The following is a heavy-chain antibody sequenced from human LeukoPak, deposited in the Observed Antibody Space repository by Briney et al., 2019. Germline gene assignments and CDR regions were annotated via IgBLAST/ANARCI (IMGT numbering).Heavy chain of an antibody. J-gene: IGHJ4*02. V-gene: IGHV1-69*04. CDR1: GGTFSSYA. Sequence: ASVKVSCKASGGTFSSYAISWVRQAPGQGLEWMGRIIPILGIANYAQKFQGRVTITADKSTSTAYMELSSLRSEDTAVYYCASDIVVVPAAIPLAVDYWGQGTLVTVSS. CDR3: ASDIVVVPAAIPLAVDY. D-gene: IGHD2-2*02. CDR2: IIPILGIA.